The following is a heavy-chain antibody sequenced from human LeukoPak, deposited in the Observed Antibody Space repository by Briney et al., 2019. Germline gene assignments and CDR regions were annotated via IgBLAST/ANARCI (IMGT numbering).Heavy chain of an antibody. CDR1: GGSISSGDYY. D-gene: IGHD3-10*01. J-gene: IGHJ6*04. Sequence: PSQTLSLTCTVSGGSISSGDYYCSWIRQPPGKGLEWIGYIYYSGSTYYNPSLKSRVTISVDTSKNQFSLKLSSVTAADTAVYYCARALTGGSGTYYYYYGMDVWGKGTTVTVSS. V-gene: IGHV4-30-4*01. CDR2: IYYSGST. CDR3: ARALTGGSGTYYYYYGMDV.